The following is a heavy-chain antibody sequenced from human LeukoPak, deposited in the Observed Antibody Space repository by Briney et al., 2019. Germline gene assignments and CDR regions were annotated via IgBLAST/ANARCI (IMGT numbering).Heavy chain of an antibody. CDR1: GFTFSDYY. CDR2: ISSSSSYT. D-gene: IGHD1-1*01. Sequence: GGSLRLSCAASGFTFSDYYMSWIRQAPGKGLEWVSYISSSSSYTKYADSVKGRFTISRDNAKNSLYLQVNCLRVEDTAVYYCARGTGTTAYFDYWGQGTLVTASS. V-gene: IGHV3-11*06. J-gene: IGHJ4*02. CDR3: ARGTGTTAYFDY.